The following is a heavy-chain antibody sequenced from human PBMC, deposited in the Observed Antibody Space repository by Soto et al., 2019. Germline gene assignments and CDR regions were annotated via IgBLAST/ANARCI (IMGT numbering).Heavy chain of an antibody. CDR2: IIPIFGTA. V-gene: IGHV1-69*01. CDR1: GGTFSSYA. CDR3: ARSRRGGIVVVPVYFDY. D-gene: IGHD2-2*01. J-gene: IGHJ4*02. Sequence: QVQLVQSGAEVKKPGSSVKVSCKASGGTFSSYAISWVRQAPGQGLEWMGGIIPIFGTANYAKKVQGRVTITADESTSTAYMELSSLRSEDTAVYYCARSRRGGIVVVPVYFDYWGQGTLVTVSS.